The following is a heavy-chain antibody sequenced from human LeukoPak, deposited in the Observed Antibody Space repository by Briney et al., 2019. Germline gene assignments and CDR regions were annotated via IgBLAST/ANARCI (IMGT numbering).Heavy chain of an antibody. V-gene: IGHV3-53*01. CDR3: ARVGTAMVLDY. J-gene: IGHJ4*02. CDR1: GFTVSSNY. CDR2: IYSGGST. Sequence: QSGGSLRLSCAASGFTVSSNYMSWVRQAPGKRLEWVSVIYSGGSTYYADSVKGRFTISRDNSKNTLYLQMNSLRAEDTAVYYCARVGTAMVLDYWGQGALVTVSS. D-gene: IGHD5-18*01.